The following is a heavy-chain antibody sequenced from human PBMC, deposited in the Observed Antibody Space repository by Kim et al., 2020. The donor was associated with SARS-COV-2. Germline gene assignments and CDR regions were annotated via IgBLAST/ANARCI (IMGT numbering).Heavy chain of an antibody. CDR1: GFTFNNYA. Sequence: GGSLRLSCAASGFTFNNYAMSWVRQAPGKGLEWVSTITVSGSSTYYADSVKGRFTISRDSSKNTLYLQMNSLRDEDTAVYYCAKDMSRIAVGGPFHYWGQGTLVTVSS. CDR2: ITVSGSST. D-gene: IGHD6-19*01. CDR3: AKDMSRIAVGGPFHY. V-gene: IGHV3-23*01. J-gene: IGHJ4*02.